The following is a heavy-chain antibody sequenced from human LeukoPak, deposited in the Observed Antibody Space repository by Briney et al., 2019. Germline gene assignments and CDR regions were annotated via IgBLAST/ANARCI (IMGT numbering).Heavy chain of an antibody. CDR2: INPNSGGT. CDR1: GYTFTGYY. D-gene: IGHD6-13*01. Sequence: ASVKVSCKASGYTFTGYYMHWVRQAPGQGLEWMGWINPNSGGTNYAQKFQGRVTITADESTSTAYMELSSLRSEDTAVYYCARQQGDYWGQGTLVTVSS. V-gene: IGHV1-2*02. J-gene: IGHJ4*02. CDR3: ARQQGDY.